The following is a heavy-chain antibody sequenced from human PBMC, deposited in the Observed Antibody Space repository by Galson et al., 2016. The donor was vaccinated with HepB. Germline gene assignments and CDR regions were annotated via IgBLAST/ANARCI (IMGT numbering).Heavy chain of an antibody. CDR3: AKDRGGRHLWGLHGMDV. J-gene: IGHJ6*02. V-gene: IGHV3-23*01. CDR1: GFAFSVYG. D-gene: IGHD3-16*01. CDR2: ISTSGSST. Sequence: SMRLSCAASGFAFSVYGMTWVRQAPRKGLEWVSAISTSGSSTDYADSVKGRFTISRDTSKNTLYLQIESLRVEDTAVYYCAKDRGGRHLWGLHGMDVWGQGTTVIVSS.